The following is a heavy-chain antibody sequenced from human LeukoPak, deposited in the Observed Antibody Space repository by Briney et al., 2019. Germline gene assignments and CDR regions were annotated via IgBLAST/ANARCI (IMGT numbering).Heavy chain of an antibody. CDR2: IYYGGST. Sequence: SETLSLTCTVSGGSISSSSYFWGWIRQPPGKGVEWIGSIYYGGSTYYNPSPKSRVTISVDTSKNQFSLKLSSVTAADTAVYSCARINDYGFDYWGQGTLVTVSS. J-gene: IGHJ4*02. CDR3: ARINDYGFDY. CDR1: GGSISSSSYF. D-gene: IGHD4-17*01. V-gene: IGHV4-39*01.